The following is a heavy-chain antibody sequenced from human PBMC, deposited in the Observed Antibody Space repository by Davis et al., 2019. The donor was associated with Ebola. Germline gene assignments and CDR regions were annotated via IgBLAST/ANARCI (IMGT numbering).Heavy chain of an antibody. D-gene: IGHD6-6*01. CDR1: GGSISSYY. CDR3: ARLEYSSSWVGNWFDP. CDR2: IYYSGST. V-gene: IGHV4-59*12. Sequence: MPSETLSLTCTVSGGSISSYYWSWIRQPPGKGLEWIGYIYYSGSTNYNPSLKSRVTMSVDTSKNQFSLKLSSVTAADTAVYYCARLEYSSSWVGNWFDPWGQGTLVTVSS. J-gene: IGHJ5*02.